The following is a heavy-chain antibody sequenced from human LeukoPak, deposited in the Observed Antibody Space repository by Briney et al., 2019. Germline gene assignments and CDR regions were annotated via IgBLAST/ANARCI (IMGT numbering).Heavy chain of an antibody. CDR2: IDPSGGAT. Sequence: ASVKVSCKACGYTFSSYYMHWVRQAPGQGLEWMGIIDPSGGATSYAQKFQGRVTMTRDTSTSTVYMDLSSLRSEDTAVYYCARGLPLGYCSSTSCPSRWFDSWGQGTLVTVSS. D-gene: IGHD2-2*01. V-gene: IGHV1-46*01. CDR3: ARGLPLGYCSSTSCPSRWFDS. J-gene: IGHJ5*01. CDR1: GYTFSSYY.